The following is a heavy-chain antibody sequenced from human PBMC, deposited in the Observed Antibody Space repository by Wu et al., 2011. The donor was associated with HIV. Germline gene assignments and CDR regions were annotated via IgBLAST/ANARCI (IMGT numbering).Heavy chain of an antibody. Sequence: QVKLVQSGAEVKKPGSSVKVSCKASGGTFSRYIITWVRQAPRTRALSGWEGIIPIFGTANYAQKFQGRVTIIADKSANTAYMELSSLRSEDTAVYYCARGDIILVPTDIRRGLNWFDPWGQGTLVTVSS. D-gene: IGHD2-2*02. CDR2: IIPIFGTA. CDR3: ARGDIILVPTDIRRGLNWFDP. V-gene: IGHV1-69*14. J-gene: IGHJ5*02. CDR1: GGTFSRYI.